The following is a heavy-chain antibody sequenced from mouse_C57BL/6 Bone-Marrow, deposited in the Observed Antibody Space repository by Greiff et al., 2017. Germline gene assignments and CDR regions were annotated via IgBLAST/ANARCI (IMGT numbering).Heavy chain of an antibody. CDR3: VRRGGYDYDWFAY. D-gene: IGHD2-4*01. CDR2: IRSKSNNYAT. V-gene: IGHV10-1*01. CDR1: GFSFNTYA. J-gene: IGHJ3*01. Sequence: EVMLVESGGGLVQPKGSLKLSCAASGFSFNTYAMNWVRQAPGKGLEWVARIRSKSNNYATYYADSVKDRFTISRDDSESMLYLQMNNLKTEDTAMYYGVRRGGYDYDWFAYWGQGTLVTVSA.